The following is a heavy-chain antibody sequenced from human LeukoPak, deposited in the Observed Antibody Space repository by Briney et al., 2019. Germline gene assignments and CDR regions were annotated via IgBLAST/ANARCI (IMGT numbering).Heavy chain of an antibody. CDR3: ARRFVSSGWFDY. Sequence: SETLSLTCTVSGGSISSYYWSWIRQPPGKGLEWIGYIYYSGSTYYNPPPQSRVTVSADTSKNQFSLKLSSVTAADTAVYYCARRFVSSGWFDYWGQGTLVTVSS. J-gene: IGHJ4*02. V-gene: IGHV4-59*12. D-gene: IGHD6-19*01. CDR2: IYYSGST. CDR1: GGSISSYY.